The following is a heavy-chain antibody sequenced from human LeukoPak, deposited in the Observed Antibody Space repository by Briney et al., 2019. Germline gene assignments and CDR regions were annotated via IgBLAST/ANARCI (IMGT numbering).Heavy chain of an antibody. J-gene: IGHJ3*02. CDR1: GFTFRSYE. CDR2: IGSSGSLI. CDR3: AREDEDAFDI. V-gene: IGHV3-48*03. Sequence: PGGSLGLSCAASGFTFRSYEMNWVRQAPGKGLEWVSYIGSSGSLIFYADSVKGRFTISRDNIKNLLYLQMNSLRVEDTAVYYCAREDEDAFDIWGQGTMVTVSS.